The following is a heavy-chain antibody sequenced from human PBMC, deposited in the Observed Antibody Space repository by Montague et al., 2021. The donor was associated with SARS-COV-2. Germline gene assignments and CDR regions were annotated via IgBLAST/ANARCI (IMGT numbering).Heavy chain of an antibody. D-gene: IGHD3-10*01. CDR1: GGSITRNYY. Sequence: SETLSLTCTVSGGSITRNYYWGWIRQPPGKGLEWVGNINYSGTTFTNPSLESRVTISVDASKNKFSLNLTSVTAADTAVYYCARPLVRGVPKAFDIWGQGALVIVSS. J-gene: IGHJ3*02. V-gene: IGHV4-39*01. CDR3: ARPLVRGVPKAFDI. CDR2: INYSGTT.